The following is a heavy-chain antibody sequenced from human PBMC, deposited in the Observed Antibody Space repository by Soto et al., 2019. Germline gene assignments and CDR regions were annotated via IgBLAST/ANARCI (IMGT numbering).Heavy chain of an antibody. CDR1: GYTFTSYY. V-gene: IGHV1-46*01. J-gene: IGHJ3*02. CDR2: INPSGGST. CDR3: ARDYYDSSGYYPSDAFDI. D-gene: IGHD3-22*01. Sequence: ASVKVSCKASGYTFTSYYMHWVRQAPGQGLEWMGIINPSGGSTSYAQKFQGRVTMTRDTSTSTVYMELSSLRSEDTAVYYCARDYYDSSGYYPSDAFDIWGQGTMVTVSS.